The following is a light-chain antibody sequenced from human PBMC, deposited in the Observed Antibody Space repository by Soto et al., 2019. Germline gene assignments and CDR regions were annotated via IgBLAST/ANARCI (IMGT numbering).Light chain of an antibody. J-gene: IGKJ4*01. CDR3: QPYNNWPLT. CDR2: DAS. V-gene: IGKV3-15*01. CDR1: ESVGSN. Sequence: EIVMTQSPVTLSVSPGERATLSCRASESVGSNLAWYQQKPGQPPRLLIYDASMRETGVPPRFSGSGSGTEFTLTISNLQSEDFAIYYCQPYNNWPLTFGGGTKVESK.